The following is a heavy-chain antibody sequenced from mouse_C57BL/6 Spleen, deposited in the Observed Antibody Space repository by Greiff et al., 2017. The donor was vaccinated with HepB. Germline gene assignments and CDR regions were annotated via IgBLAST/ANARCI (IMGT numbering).Heavy chain of an antibody. CDR1: GFTFSDYY. CDR3: AREAGDYYGSSPLDY. V-gene: IGHV5-16*01. CDR2: INYDGSST. Sequence: EVMLVESEGGLVQPGSSMKLSCTASGFTFSDYYMAWVRQVPEKGLEWVANINYDGSSTYYLDSLKSRFIISRDNAKNILYLQMSSLKSEDTATYYCAREAGDYYGSSPLDYWGQGTTLTVSS. J-gene: IGHJ2*01. D-gene: IGHD1-1*01.